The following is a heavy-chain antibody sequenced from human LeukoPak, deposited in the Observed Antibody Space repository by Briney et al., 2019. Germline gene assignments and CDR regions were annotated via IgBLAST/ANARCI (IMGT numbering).Heavy chain of an antibody. CDR1: GFTFSSYS. Sequence: PGGSLRLSCAASGFTFSSYSMNWVRQAPGKGLEWVSSISSSSSYIYYADSVKGRFTISRDNSKNTLYLQMNSLRAEDTAVYYCAKSSSSGWYPYYFDYWGQGTLATVSS. V-gene: IGHV3-21*04. CDR2: ISSSSSYI. D-gene: IGHD6-19*01. CDR3: AKSSSSGWYPYYFDY. J-gene: IGHJ4*02.